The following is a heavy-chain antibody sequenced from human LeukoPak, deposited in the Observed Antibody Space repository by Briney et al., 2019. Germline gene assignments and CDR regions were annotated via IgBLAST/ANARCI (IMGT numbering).Heavy chain of an antibody. CDR1: GGSISSGGYS. V-gene: IGHV4-30-2*01. J-gene: IGHJ5*02. D-gene: IGHD4-17*01. CDR2: IYHSGST. CDR3: ARAGDYGDTYWFDP. Sequence: SRTLSLTCAVSGGSISSGGYSWSWIRQPPGKGLEWIGYIYHSGSTYYNPALKSRVTISVDRSKNQFSLKLSSVTAADTAVYYCARAGDYGDTYWFDPWGQGTLDTVSS.